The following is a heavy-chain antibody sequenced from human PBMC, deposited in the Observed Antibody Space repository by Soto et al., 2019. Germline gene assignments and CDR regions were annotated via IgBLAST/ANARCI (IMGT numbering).Heavy chain of an antibody. J-gene: IGHJ6*02. V-gene: IGHV3-21*01. CDR2: ISSSTSYI. D-gene: IGHD3-3*01. CDR1: GFTFSTYS. Sequence: GGSLRLSWAVSGFTFSTYSMNRVRQTPGKGLEWVSSISSSTSYIYYADSVKGRFTISRDNSKNTLYLQMNSLRAEDTAVYYCARDKHYDFWSGYYPHYYGMDVWGQGTMVTVSS. CDR3: ARDKHYDFWSGYYPHYYGMDV.